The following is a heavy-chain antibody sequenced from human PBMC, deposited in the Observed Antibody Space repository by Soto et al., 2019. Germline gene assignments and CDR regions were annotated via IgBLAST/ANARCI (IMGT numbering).Heavy chain of an antibody. CDR3: ARDILDRLKPRETRFFDY. J-gene: IGHJ4*02. CDR1: GFTVSSYG. V-gene: IGHV3-33*01. CDR2: IWCDGSRK. D-gene: IGHD2-15*01. Sequence: PGGSLRLSCAASGFTVSSYGMHWFRQAPGKWLEWVAVIWCDGSRKFYADSVKGRFTISRDNSNLYLQMNSLRVDDTAVYYCARDILDRLKPRETRFFDYWGQGTLVTVSS.